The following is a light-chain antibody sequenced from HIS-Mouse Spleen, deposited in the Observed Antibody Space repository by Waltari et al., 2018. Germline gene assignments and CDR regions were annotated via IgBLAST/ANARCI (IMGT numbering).Light chain of an antibody. CDR2: EGS. CDR1: STDVGTYNL. Sequence: QSALTQPASVSGSPGPPITIPRTGTSTDVGTYNLVSWYQQHPGKAPKLMIYEGSKRPSGVSNRFSGSKSGNTASLTISGLQAEDEADYYCCSYAGSSTYVFGTGTKVTVL. V-gene: IGLV2-23*01. CDR3: CSYAGSSTYV. J-gene: IGLJ1*01.